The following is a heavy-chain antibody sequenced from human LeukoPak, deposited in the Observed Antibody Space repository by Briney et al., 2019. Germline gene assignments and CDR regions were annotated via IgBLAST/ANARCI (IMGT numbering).Heavy chain of an antibody. CDR2: THYRGDI. CDR1: GASVSSDY. CDR3: GRNLGSGSDH. J-gene: IGHJ4*02. V-gene: IGHV4-59*02. Sequence: PSETLSLTCSVSGASVSSDYWNWIRQSPGRGLEWIGYTHYRGDINYNPSLKSRLTMFVDASSNQVSLKLSSVTAADAAVYYCGRNLGSGSDHWGQGTQVTVSS. D-gene: IGHD3-10*01.